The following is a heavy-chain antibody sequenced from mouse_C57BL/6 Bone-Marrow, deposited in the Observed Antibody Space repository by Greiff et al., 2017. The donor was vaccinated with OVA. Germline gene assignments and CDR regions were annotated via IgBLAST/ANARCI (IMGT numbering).Heavy chain of an antibody. J-gene: IGHJ2*01. CDR1: GYTFSNYW. V-gene: IGHV1-63*01. Sequence: QVQLQQSGAELVRPGTSVKMSCKASGYTFSNYWIGWAKQRPGHGLEWIGDIYPGGGYTNYNEKFKGKATLTADKSSSTAYMQFSSLTSEDSAIYYCARRSGPYYFDYWGQGTTLTVSS. CDR3: ARRSGPYYFDY. CDR2: IYPGGGYT.